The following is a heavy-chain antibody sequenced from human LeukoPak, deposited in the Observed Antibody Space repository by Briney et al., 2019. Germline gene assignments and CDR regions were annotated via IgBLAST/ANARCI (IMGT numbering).Heavy chain of an antibody. Sequence: ASVKVSCKAPGYIFSDYYMHWVRQAPGQGLEWMGRIHLNSGGTNYVQNFQGRVTMTRDTSINTAYMELTRLTSDDTAVYYCARDAYGSGSPNAYYFDYWGQGTLVTVSS. CDR2: IHLNSGGT. V-gene: IGHV1-2*06. D-gene: IGHD3-10*01. CDR3: ARDAYGSGSPNAYYFDY. J-gene: IGHJ4*02. CDR1: GYIFSDYY.